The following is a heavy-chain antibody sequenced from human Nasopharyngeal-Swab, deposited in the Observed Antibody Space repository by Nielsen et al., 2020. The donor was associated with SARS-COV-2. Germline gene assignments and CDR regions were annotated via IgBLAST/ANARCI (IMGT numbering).Heavy chain of an antibody. Sequence: SVKVSCKASGGTCSSYAISWVRRAPGQGLEWMGGIIPIFGTANYAQKFQGRVTITADESTSTAYMELSSLRSEDTAVYYCASLGSMVQDAFDIWGQGTMVTVSS. CDR1: GGTCSSYA. V-gene: IGHV1-69*13. D-gene: IGHD4/OR15-4a*01. CDR3: ASLGSMVQDAFDI. CDR2: IIPIFGTA. J-gene: IGHJ3*02.